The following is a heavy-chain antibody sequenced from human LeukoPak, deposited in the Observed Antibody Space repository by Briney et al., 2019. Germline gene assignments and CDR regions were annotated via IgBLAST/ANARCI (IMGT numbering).Heavy chain of an antibody. CDR1: GYTSTSYD. J-gene: IGHJ4*02. CDR2: MNPNSGNT. CDR3: ARGYHDYGDYSTLYYFDY. D-gene: IGHD4-17*01. Sequence: GASVKVSCKASGYTSTSYDINWVRQATGQGLEWMGWMNPNSGNTGYAQKFQGRVTMTRNTSISTAYMELSSLRSEDTAVYYCARGYHDYGDYSTLYYFDYWGQGTLVTVSS. V-gene: IGHV1-8*01.